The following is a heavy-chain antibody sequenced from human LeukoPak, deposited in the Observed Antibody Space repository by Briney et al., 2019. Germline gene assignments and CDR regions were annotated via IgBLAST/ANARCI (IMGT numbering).Heavy chain of an antibody. J-gene: IGHJ3*02. V-gene: IGHV4-39*07. CDR1: GGSISSSSYY. Sequence: PSETLSLTCTVSGGSISSSSYYWGWIRQPPGKGLEWIGSIYYSGSTYYNPSLKSRVTISVDTSKDQFSLKLSSVTAADTAVYYCARRLRGILTYPRAFDIWGQGTMVTVSS. D-gene: IGHD3-9*01. CDR3: ARRLRGILTYPRAFDI. CDR2: IYYSGST.